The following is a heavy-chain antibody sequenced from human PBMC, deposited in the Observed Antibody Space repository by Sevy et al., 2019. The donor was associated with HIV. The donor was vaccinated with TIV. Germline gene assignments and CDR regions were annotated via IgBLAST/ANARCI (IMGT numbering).Heavy chain of an antibody. CDR3: VRRGVDAYNVYFDL. J-gene: IGHJ4*02. Sequence: GESLKISCTASGYTFPAFSFNWVRQAPGKGLEWLSYISTGTDHIYYADSTKGRLTISRDDAKNSVYLEMKSLRDQDTALYYCVRRGVDAYNVYFDLWGQGTLVTVSS. D-gene: IGHD3-10*01. CDR2: ISTGTDHI. CDR1: GYTFPAFS. V-gene: IGHV3-21*05.